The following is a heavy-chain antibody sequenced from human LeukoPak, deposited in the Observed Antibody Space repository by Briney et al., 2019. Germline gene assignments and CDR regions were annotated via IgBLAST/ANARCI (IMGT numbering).Heavy chain of an antibody. CDR1: GFTFSSYA. V-gene: IGHV3-23*01. CDR3: ARFGLGTSAPDY. J-gene: IGHJ4*02. CDR2: IVGSGRRT. Sequence: PGGSLRLSCAASGFTFSSYAITWVRQGPGEGLEWVSSIVGSGRRTHYADSVTARFAISRDNSENTLYLQMNSLRAEDTAVYYCARFGLGTSAPDYWGQGTLVTVSS. D-gene: IGHD3/OR15-3a*01.